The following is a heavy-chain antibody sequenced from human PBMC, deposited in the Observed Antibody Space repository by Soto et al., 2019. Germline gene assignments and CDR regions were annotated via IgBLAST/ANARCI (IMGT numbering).Heavy chain of an antibody. CDR2: ISSTTNYI. CDR3: ASESEDLTSNFDY. V-gene: IGHV3-21*01. J-gene: IGHJ4*02. CDR1: GFTFTRYS. Sequence: PGGSLRLSCASAGFTFTRYSMNWVRQAPGKGLEWVSSISSTTNYIYYADSMKGRFTVSRDNAKNSVYLEMNSLSAEDTAVYYCASESEDLTSNFDYVGQGTLVKVSS.